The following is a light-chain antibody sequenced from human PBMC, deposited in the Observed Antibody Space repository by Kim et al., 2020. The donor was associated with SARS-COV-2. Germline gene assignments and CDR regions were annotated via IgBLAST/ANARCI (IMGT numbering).Light chain of an antibody. J-gene: IGKJ3*01. CDR1: QSISGW. CDR2: HAS. CDR3: QHLGT. V-gene: IGKV1-5*01. Sequence: STLSASVGDKVTITCRASQSISGWLAWYQQKPGKAPKLLIYHASSLESGVPSRFSGSGSGTEFTLAINSLQPDDFATYYCQHLGTFGLGTKVDIK.